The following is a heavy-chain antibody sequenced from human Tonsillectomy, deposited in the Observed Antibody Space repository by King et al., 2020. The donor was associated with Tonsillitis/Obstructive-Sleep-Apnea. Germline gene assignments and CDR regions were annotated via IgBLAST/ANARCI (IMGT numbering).Heavy chain of an antibody. CDR2: IDWDDDK. D-gene: IGHD7-27*01. J-gene: IGHJ3*02. Sequence: TLKESGPALVKPTQTLTLTCTLSGLSLSTSGLCVSWIRQPPGKALEWLARIDWDDDKYYSTSLKTRLTISRDTSKNQVVLTMTNMDPVDTATYYCPRIRSGDYDGFDMWGQGTMVTVSS. V-gene: IGHV2-70*11. CDR1: GLSLSTSGLC. CDR3: PRIRSGDYDGFDM.